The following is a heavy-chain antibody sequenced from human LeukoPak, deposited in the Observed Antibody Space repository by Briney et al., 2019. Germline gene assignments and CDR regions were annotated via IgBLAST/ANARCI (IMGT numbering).Heavy chain of an antibody. J-gene: IGHJ6*04. CDR1: GFTFSSYW. V-gene: IGHV3-74*01. Sequence: GGSLSLSCAASGFTFSSYWMHWVRQAPGKGLVCVSRINSDGSSTSYADSVKARFTISRDNAKNTLYLQMNSLRAEDTAVYYCAELGITLIGGVWGKGTTVTISS. D-gene: IGHD3-10*02. CDR3: AELGITLIGGV. CDR2: INSDGSST.